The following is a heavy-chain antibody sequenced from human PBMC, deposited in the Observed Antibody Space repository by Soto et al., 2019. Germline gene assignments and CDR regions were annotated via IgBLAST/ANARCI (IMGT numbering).Heavy chain of an antibody. J-gene: IGHJ6*03. V-gene: IGHV1-2*04. Sequence: QVQLVQSGAEVRKPGASVTVSCRSSGDSFNDYXIXWVRQAPGQGFEWMGWINPNGGVTKYAQKFQGWVSMTKNTSIRTVYLQLSRLRSDDTAVYYCARESGGATATLDYYYFYMDVWGTGTTVTVSS. CDR1: GDSFNDYX. CDR3: ARESGGATATLDYYYFYMDV. D-gene: IGHD5-12*01. CDR2: INPNGGVT.